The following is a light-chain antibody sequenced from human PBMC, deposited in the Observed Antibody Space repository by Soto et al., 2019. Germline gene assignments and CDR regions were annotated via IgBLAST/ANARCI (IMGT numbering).Light chain of an antibody. J-gene: IGKJ2*01. CDR2: AAS. CDR1: QTISTY. Sequence: DIQMTQSPSSLSAAVGDRVTITSRASQTISTYLNWYQQKPGKAPKLLIYAASSLQSGVPSRFSGSGSGTDFTLTISSLQPEDFATYYCQQSHGIPYTFGQGTKLEIK. V-gene: IGKV1-39*01. CDR3: QQSHGIPYT.